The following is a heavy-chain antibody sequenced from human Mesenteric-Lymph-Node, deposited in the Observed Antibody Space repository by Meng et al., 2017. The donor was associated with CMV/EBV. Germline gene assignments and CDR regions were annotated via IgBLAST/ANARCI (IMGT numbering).Heavy chain of an antibody. V-gene: IGHV4-34*01. J-gene: IGHJ5*02. CDR3: ARRGGDL. D-gene: IGHD3-10*01. Sequence: SQTLSLTCAVYGGSFSDYYWSWIRQPPGKGLEWIGEINHDGSTNYNPSLKSRVTISVDTSKNQFSLKLSSVTAADTAVYYCARRGGDLWGQGTLVTVSS. CDR2: INHDGST. CDR1: GGSFSDYY.